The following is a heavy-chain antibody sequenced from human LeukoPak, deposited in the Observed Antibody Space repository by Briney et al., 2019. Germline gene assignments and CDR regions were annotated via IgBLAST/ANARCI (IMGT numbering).Heavy chain of an antibody. CDR3: ARAARGWYRVYWYFDL. V-gene: IGHV4-34*01. D-gene: IGHD6-19*01. J-gene: IGHJ2*01. CDR1: NGSFSGYY. CDR2: INHSGST. Sequence: SETLSLTCAVYNGSFSGYYWSWIRQPPGKGLEWIGEINHSGSTNYNPSLKSRVTISVDTSKNQFSLKLSSVTAADTAVYYCARAARGWYRVYWYFDLWGRGTLVTVSS.